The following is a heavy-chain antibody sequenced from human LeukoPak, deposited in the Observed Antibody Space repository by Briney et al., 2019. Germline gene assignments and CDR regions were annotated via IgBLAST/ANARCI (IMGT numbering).Heavy chain of an antibody. CDR2: IHYSGTT. J-gene: IGHJ4*02. V-gene: IGHV4-59*01. CDR1: GGSMSGYY. Sequence: SETLSLTCTVSGGSMSGYYWSWIRQPPGKGLEWIGYIHYSGTTNYNPSLKSRVSISLDTSRNQFSLKLRSVTTADTAVYYCARRRVYSGSGEFDYWGQGTLVTVSS. D-gene: IGHD5-12*01. CDR3: ARRRVYSGSGEFDY.